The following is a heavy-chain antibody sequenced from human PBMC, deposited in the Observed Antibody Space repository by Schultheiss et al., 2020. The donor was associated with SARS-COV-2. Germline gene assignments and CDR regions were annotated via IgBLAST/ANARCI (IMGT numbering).Heavy chain of an antibody. CDR2: INRSGST. CDR1: GGSFSGSY. J-gene: IGHJ3*02. CDR3: ARDRRRWLQLRGLDTFDI. V-gene: IGHV4-34*01. Sequence: SQTLSLTCAVYGGSFSGSYWSWIRQPPGKGLEWIGEINRSGSTNYNPSLKGRVTISVDTSKNQFSLKLSSVTAADTAVYYCARDRRRWLQLRGLDTFDIWGQGTTVTVSS. D-gene: IGHD5-24*01.